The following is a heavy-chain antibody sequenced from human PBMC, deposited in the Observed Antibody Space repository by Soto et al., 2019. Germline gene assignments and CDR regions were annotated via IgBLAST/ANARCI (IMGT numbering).Heavy chain of an antibody. D-gene: IGHD4-17*01. Sequence: EVQLVESGGGLVQPGGSLRLSCAASGFTFSSYWMHWVRQAPGKGLVWVSRINSDGSSTSYADSVKGRFTISRDNAKNTLYLQMNRLGAEDTAVYYCAKETAVTTYYFDLWGRGTLVTVSS. V-gene: IGHV3-74*01. CDR1: GFTFSSYW. J-gene: IGHJ2*01. CDR3: AKETAVTTYYFDL. CDR2: INSDGSST.